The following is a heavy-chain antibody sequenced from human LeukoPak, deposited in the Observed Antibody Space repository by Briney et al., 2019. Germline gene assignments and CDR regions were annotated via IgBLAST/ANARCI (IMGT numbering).Heavy chain of an antibody. CDR3: ARDRYNWNDWRAFDI. J-gene: IGHJ3*02. V-gene: IGHV1-69*04. CDR1: GGTFSSYA. D-gene: IGHD1-20*01. CDR2: IIAILGIA. Sequence: SLKVSCKASGGTFSSYAISWVRQAPGQGLEWMGRIIAILGIANYAQKFQGTVTITADKSTSTAYMELSSLRSEDTAVYYCARDRYNWNDWRAFDIWGQGTMVSVSS.